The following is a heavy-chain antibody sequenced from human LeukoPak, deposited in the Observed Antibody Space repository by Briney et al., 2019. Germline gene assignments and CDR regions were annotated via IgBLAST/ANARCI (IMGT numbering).Heavy chain of an antibody. V-gene: IGHV3-30*02. CDR1: GFTFSSYG. Sequence: PGGSLRLSCAASGFTFSSYGMHWVRQAPGKGLEWVAFIRYDGSNKYYADSVKGRFTISRDNAKNSLYLQMNSLRAEDTAVYYCARGSSGWYAGEDWFDPWAQGTLVTVSS. J-gene: IGHJ5*02. D-gene: IGHD6-19*01. CDR3: ARGSSGWYAGEDWFDP. CDR2: IRYDGSNK.